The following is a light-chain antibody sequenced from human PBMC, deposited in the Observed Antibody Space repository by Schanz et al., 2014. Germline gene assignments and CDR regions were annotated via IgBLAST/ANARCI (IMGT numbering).Light chain of an antibody. CDR3: CSYAGSSTWV. CDR1: SSDIGRYNY. CDR2: DAS. V-gene: IGLV2-23*01. J-gene: IGLJ3*02. Sequence: ALTQPPSASGSPGQSVTISCTGTSSDIGRYNYVSWYQHHPGKAPKLMIYDASNRPSGVSNRFSGSKSGNTASLTISGLQAEDEADYYCCSYAGSSTWVFGGGTKVTVL.